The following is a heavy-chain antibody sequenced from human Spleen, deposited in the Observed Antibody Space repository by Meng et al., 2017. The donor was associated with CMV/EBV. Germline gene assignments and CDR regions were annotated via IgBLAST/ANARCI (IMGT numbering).Heavy chain of an antibody. J-gene: IGHJ4*02. D-gene: IGHD2-8*01. CDR1: GYTFTNYG. Sequence: ASVKVSCKASGYTFTNYGITWVRQAPGQGLEWMGWISAYNGNTNYPQKLQGRITMTTDTSTSTAYMELRSLRSDDTAIYYCARDRRHGHRDYWGQGTLVTVSS. V-gene: IGHV1-18*01. CDR2: ISAYNGNT. CDR3: ARDRRHGHRDY.